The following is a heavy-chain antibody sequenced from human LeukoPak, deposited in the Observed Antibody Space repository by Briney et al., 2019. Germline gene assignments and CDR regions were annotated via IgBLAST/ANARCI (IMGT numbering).Heavy chain of an antibody. CDR1: GFTFSSYG. J-gene: IGHJ4*02. D-gene: IGHD1-1*01. V-gene: IGHV3-33*01. Sequence: GGSLRLSCAASGFTFSSYGMHWVRQAPGKGLEWVAVIWYDGSNKYYADSVKGRFTISRDNSKNTLYLQMNSLRAEDTAVYYCARGQGAGTYYFDYWGQGTLVTVSS. CDR2: IWYDGSNK. CDR3: ARGQGAGTYYFDY.